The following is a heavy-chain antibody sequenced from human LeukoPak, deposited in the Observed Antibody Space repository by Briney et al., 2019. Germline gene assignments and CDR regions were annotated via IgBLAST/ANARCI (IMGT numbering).Heavy chain of an antibody. Sequence: SETLSLTCTVSGYSISSGYYWGWIRQPPGKGLEWIGSMYDSGRTYYSPSLKSRVTISLDTSRNQFSLKLNSVTAADTAVYYCAKSNGYGLIDIWGQGTMVTVSS. V-gene: IGHV4-38-2*02. D-gene: IGHD3-22*01. CDR2: MYDSGRT. CDR3: AKSNGYGLIDI. J-gene: IGHJ3*02. CDR1: GYSISSGYY.